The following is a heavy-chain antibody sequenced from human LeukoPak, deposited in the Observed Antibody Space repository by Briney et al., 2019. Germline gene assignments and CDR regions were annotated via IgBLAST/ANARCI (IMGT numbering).Heavy chain of an antibody. CDR3: ARVAYDILTGPSGYYGMDV. V-gene: IGHV4-59*01. J-gene: IGHJ6*02. CDR1: GGSFSGYY. Sequence: SETLSLTCAVYGGSFSGYYWSWIRQPPGKGLEWIGYIYYSGSTNYNPSLKSRVTISVDTSKNQFSLKLSSVTAADTAVYYCARVAYDILTGPSGYYGMDVWGQGTTVTVSS. CDR2: IYYSGST. D-gene: IGHD3-9*01.